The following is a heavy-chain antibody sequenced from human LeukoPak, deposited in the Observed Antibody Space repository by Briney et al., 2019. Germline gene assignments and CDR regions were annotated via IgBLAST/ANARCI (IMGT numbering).Heavy chain of an antibody. V-gene: IGHV5-51*01. CDR1: GYTFTSYW. CDR2: IYPGDSDT. J-gene: IGHJ5*02. D-gene: IGHD3-10*01. Sequence: PGESLKISCKGSGYTFTSYWIGWARQMPGKGLEWMGIIYPGDSDTRYSPSFRGQVTISADKSISTAYLQWSSLKASDTAMYYCARQRASTYGPYNWFDPWGQGTLVTVSS. CDR3: ARQRASTYGPYNWFDP.